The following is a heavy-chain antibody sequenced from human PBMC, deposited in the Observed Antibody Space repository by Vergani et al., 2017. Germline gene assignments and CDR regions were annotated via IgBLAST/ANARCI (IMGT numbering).Heavy chain of an antibody. J-gene: IGHJ6*03. CDR3: ARDSLPYYYYYYMDV. CDR1: GGSISSSSYY. V-gene: IGHV4-39*07. Sequence: QLQLQESGPGLVKPSETLSLTCTVSGGSISSSSYYWGWIRQPPGKGLEWIGCIYYSGSTYYNPSLKSRVTISVDTSKNQFSLKLRSVTAADTAVYYCARDSLPYYYYYYMDVWGKGSTVTVSS. CDR2: IYYSGST.